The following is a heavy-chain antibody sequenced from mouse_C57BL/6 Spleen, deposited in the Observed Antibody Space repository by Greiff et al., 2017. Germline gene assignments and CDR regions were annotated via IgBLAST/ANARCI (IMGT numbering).Heavy chain of an antibody. CDR3: ARSDYDFDY. V-gene: IGHV1-69*01. J-gene: IGHJ2*01. Sequence: QVQLQQPGAELVMPGASVKLSCKASGYTFTSYWMHWVKQRPGQGLEWIGEIGPSDSYTNYNQKIKGKSTLTVDKSSSPAYMQLSSLTSEDSAVYYCARSDYDFDYWGQGTTLTVSS. D-gene: IGHD2-4*01. CDR1: GYTFTSYW. CDR2: IGPSDSYT.